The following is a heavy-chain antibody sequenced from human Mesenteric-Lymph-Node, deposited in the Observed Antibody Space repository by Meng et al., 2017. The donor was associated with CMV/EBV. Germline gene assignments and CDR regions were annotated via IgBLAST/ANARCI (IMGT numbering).Heavy chain of an antibody. CDR2: IKSKTDGGTT. V-gene: IGHV3-15*01. D-gene: IGHD4-11*01. CDR3: TKDCGGGTVTTPDASPCSY. J-gene: IGHJ4*02. Sequence: GESLKISCAASGFTFSNAWMSWVRQAPGKGLEWVGRIKSKTDGGTTDYAAPVKGRVTFSRDDSKNTLYLQKNNLKTEDKAVYYCTKDCGGGTVTTPDASPCSYWGQGTLVTVSS. CDR1: GFTFSNAW.